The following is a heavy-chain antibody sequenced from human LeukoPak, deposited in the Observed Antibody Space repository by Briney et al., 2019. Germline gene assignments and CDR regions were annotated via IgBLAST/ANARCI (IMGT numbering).Heavy chain of an antibody. J-gene: IGHJ4*02. CDR3: ARARFGESVRPFDY. D-gene: IGHD3-10*01. V-gene: IGHV3-21*01. CDR2: ISSRSSYI. CDR1: GFTFSSYS. Sequence: PGGSLRLSCAASGFTFSSYSMNWVRQAPGKGLEWVSSISSRSSYIYYADSVKGRFTISRDNAKNSLYLQMNSLRAEDTAVYYCARARFGESVRPFDYWGQGTLVTVSS.